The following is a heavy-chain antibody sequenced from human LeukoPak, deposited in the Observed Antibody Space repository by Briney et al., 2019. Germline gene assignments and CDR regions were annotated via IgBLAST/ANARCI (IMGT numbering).Heavy chain of an antibody. V-gene: IGHV3-48*01. CDR1: GFTFSSYN. CDR2: ISSSSSTI. J-gene: IGHJ4*02. CDR3: ARWGDQTKWELPPQRPLDY. D-gene: IGHD1-26*01. Sequence: GGSLRLSCAASGFTFSSYNMNWVRQAPGKGLEWVSYISSSSSTIYYADSVKGRFTISRDNAKNSLYLQMNSLRAEDTAVYYCARWGDQTKWELPPQRPLDYWGQGTLVTVSS.